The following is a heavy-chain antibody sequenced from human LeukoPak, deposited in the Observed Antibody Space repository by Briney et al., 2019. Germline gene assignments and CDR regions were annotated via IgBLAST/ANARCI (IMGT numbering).Heavy chain of an antibody. J-gene: IGHJ5*02. CDR2: IYTSGST. V-gene: IGHV4-4*07. CDR3: AREAVPATANCWFDP. D-gene: IGHD2-2*01. CDR1: GTSISNYY. Sequence: SETLSLTCTISGTSISNYYWSWIRQPAGKGLEWIGRIYTSGSTNYNPSLKSRVTISVDTSKNQFSLKLSSVTAADTAVYYCAREAVPATANCWFDPWGQGTLVTVSS.